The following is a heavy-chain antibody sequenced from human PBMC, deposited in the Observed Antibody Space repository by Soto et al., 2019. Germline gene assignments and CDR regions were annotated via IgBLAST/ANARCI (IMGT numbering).Heavy chain of an antibody. CDR1: GYTISGYI. Sequence: SVKVSCKASGYTISGYIIGWVRMAPGQRLEWMGRIIPILGIANYAQKFQGRVTITADKSTSTAYMELSSLRSEDTAVYYFVSARYSSSWYYYYYYMDVLGKGTTVTVSS. CDR2: IIPILGIA. D-gene: IGHD6-13*01. CDR3: VSARYSSSWYYYYYYMDV. J-gene: IGHJ6*03. V-gene: IGHV1-69*02.